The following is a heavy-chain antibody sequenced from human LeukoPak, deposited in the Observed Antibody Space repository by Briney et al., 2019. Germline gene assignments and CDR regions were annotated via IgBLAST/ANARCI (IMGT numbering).Heavy chain of an antibody. V-gene: IGHV3-30*03. Sequence: GGSLRLSCAASGFTFSSYSMNCVRQAPGKGLEWVAVISYDGSNKYYADSVKGRFTISRDNAKNSLYLQMNSLRAEDTALYYCARWIQLGDYWGQGTLVTVSS. D-gene: IGHD5-18*01. J-gene: IGHJ4*02. CDR2: ISYDGSNK. CDR3: ARWIQLGDY. CDR1: GFTFSSYS.